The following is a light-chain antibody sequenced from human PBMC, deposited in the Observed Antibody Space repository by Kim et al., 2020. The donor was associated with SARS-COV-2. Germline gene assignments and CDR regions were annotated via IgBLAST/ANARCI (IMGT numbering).Light chain of an antibody. CDR3: NSRDSSGNHPSVV. V-gene: IGLV3-19*01. J-gene: IGLJ2*01. CDR1: SLRSYY. CDR2: GKN. Sequence: SSELTQDPAVSVALGQTVRITCQGDSLRSYYASWYQQKPGQAPVLVIYGKNNRPSGIPDRFSGSSSGNTASLTITGAQAEDEAAYYCNSRDSSGNHPSVV.